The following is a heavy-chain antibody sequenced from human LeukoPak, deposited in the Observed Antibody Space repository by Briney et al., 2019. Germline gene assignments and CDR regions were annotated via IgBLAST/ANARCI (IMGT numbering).Heavy chain of an antibody. V-gene: IGHV3-23*01. Sequence: GGSLRLSCAASGFTFSSYAMSWVRQAPGKGLEWVSAISGSGGSTYYADSVKGRFTISRGNSKNTLYLQMNSLRAEDTAVYYCAKGVGYYYYYGMDVWGQGTTVTVSS. CDR3: AKGVGYYYYYGMDV. D-gene: IGHD2-15*01. CDR2: ISGSGGST. CDR1: GFTFSSYA. J-gene: IGHJ6*02.